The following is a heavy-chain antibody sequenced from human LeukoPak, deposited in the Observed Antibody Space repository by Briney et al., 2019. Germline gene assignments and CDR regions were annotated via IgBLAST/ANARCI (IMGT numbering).Heavy chain of an antibody. CDR2: ISGSGGST. Sequence: GGSLRLSCAASGFTFSSYAMSWVRQAPGKGLEWVSAISGSGGSTYYADSVKGRFTISRDNSKNTLYLQMNSLRAEDTAVYYCAKDGFGELLYLGYYYYYGMDVWGQGTTVTVSS. D-gene: IGHD3-10*01. J-gene: IGHJ6*02. CDR3: AKDGFGELLYLGYYYYYGMDV. V-gene: IGHV3-23*01. CDR1: GFTFSSYA.